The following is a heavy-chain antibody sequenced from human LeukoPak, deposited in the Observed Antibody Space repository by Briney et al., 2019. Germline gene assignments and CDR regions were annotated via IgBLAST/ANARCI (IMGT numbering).Heavy chain of an antibody. CDR1: GGTFSSHA. J-gene: IGHJ4*02. V-gene: IGHV1-69*05. CDR3: ARGLNCSSTSCYLPFNY. D-gene: IGHD2-2*01. Sequence: AASVKVSCKASGGTFSSHAISWVRQAPGQGLEWMGGIIPIFGTANYAQKFQGRVTITTDESTSTAYMELSSLRSEDTAVYYCARGLNCSSTSCYLPFNYWGQGTLVTVSS. CDR2: IIPIFGTA.